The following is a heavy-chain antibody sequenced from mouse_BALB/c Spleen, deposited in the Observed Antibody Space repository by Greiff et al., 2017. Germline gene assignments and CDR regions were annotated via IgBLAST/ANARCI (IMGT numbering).Heavy chain of an antibody. CDR1: GFTFTDYY. V-gene: IGHV7-3*02. J-gene: IGHJ3*01. CDR2: IRNKANGYTT. CDR3: ASGNFFAY. Sequence: EVKVVESGGGLVQPGGSRKLSCATSGFTFTDYYMSWVRQPPGKALEWLGFIRNKANGYTTEYSASVKGRFTISRDNSQSILYLQMNTLRAEDSATYYCASGNFFAYWGQGTLVTVSA.